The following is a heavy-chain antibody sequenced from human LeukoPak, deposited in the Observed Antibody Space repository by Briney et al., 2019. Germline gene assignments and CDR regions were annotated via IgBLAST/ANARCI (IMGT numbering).Heavy chain of an antibody. Sequence: GGSLRLSCAASGFTFSIYAMSWVRQAPGKGLEWVSTVSGSGHSTFYADSVKGRFTISRDNSKNTLYLQMNSLRVEDTAVYYCARYSGRYSNSYFDYWGQGTLVTVSS. D-gene: IGHD1-26*01. CDR2: VSGSGHST. J-gene: IGHJ4*02. V-gene: IGHV3-23*01. CDR1: GFTFSIYA. CDR3: ARYSGRYSNSYFDY.